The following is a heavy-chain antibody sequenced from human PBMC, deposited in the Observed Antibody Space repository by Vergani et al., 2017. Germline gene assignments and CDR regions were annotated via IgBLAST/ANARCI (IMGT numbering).Heavy chain of an antibody. CDR3: ARDFGDYYDSSGYRSGAFDI. CDR1: GGSFSGYY. D-gene: IGHD3-22*01. Sequence: QVQLQQWGAGLLKPSETLSLTCAVYGGSFSGYYWSWIRQPPGKGLEWIGYIYYSGSTNYNPSLKSRVTISVDTSKNQFSLKLSSVTAADTAVYYCARDFGDYYDSSGYRSGAFDIWGQGTMVTVSS. J-gene: IGHJ3*02. V-gene: IGHV4-34*11. CDR2: IYYSGST.